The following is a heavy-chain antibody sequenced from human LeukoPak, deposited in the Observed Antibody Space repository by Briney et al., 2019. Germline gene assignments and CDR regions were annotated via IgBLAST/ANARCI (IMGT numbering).Heavy chain of an antibody. V-gene: IGHV4-34*01. D-gene: IGHD2-2*01. Sequence: SETLSLTCAVYGWSFNDYYWNWIRQPPGKGLEWIGEINARGDTNYNPSLKSRVTISVDTSKNQPSLRLTSMIAADTAIYYCARGQVPAARGYNWFEPWGQGTLVTVSS. CDR1: GWSFNDYY. CDR3: ARGQVPAARGYNWFEP. CDR2: INARGDT. J-gene: IGHJ5*02.